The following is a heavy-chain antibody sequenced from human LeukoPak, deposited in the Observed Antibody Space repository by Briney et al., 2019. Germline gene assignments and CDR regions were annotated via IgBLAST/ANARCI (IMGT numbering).Heavy chain of an antibody. D-gene: IGHD2-15*01. CDR2: INPSGGST. CDR1: GYTFTSYY. CDR3: ARGECGGSCYQGIWYFDL. J-gene: IGHJ2*01. Sequence: ASVKVSCKASGYTFTSYYMHWVRQAPGQGLEWMGIINPSGGSTSYAQKFQGRVTMTRDTSTSTVYMELSSLRSEDTAVYYCARGECGGSCYQGIWYFDLWGRGTLVTVSS. V-gene: IGHV1-46*01.